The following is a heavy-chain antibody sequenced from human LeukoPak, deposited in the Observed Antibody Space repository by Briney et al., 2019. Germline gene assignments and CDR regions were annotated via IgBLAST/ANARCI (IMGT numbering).Heavy chain of an antibody. CDR1: GYTFTSYG. CDR3: ARRDWRRYYYGMDV. V-gene: IGHV1-18*01. D-gene: IGHD3/OR15-3a*01. J-gene: IGHJ6*02. Sequence: ASVKVSCKVSGYTFTSYGISWVRQAPGQGLEWMGWISAYNGNTNYAQKLQGRVTMTTDTSTSTAYMELRSLRSDDTAVYYCARRDWRRYYYGMDVWGQGTTVTVSS. CDR2: ISAYNGNT.